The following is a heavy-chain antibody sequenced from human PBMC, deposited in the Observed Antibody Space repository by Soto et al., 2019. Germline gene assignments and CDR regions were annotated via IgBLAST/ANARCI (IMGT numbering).Heavy chain of an antibody. D-gene: IGHD3-16*01. CDR3: ARSLGPQGDYMDV. CDR2: IYYSGST. J-gene: IGHJ6*03. V-gene: IGHV4-59*08. Sequence: LSLTCTVSGGSISSYYWSWIRQPPGKGLEWIGYIYYSGSTNYNPSLKSRVTISVDTSKNQFSLKLSSVTAADTAVYYCARSLGPQGDYMDVWGKGTTVSVSS. CDR1: GGSISSYY.